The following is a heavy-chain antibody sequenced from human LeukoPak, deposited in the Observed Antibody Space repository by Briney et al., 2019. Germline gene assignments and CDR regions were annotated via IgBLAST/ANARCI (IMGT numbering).Heavy chain of an antibody. Sequence: SETLSLTCTVSGXSISSSSYYWGWIRQPPGKGLEWIGSIYYSGNTYYNPSLKSRVTISVDTSKNQFSLKLSSLTAADTALYYCARGYYDVLTGHPKNFDYWGQGTLVTVSS. D-gene: IGHD3-9*01. V-gene: IGHV4-39*01. CDR1: GXSISSSSYY. CDR2: IYYSGNT. J-gene: IGHJ4*02. CDR3: ARGYYDVLTGHPKNFDY.